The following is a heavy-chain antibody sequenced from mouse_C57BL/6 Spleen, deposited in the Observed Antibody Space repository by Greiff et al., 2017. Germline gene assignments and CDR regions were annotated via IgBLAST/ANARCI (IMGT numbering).Heavy chain of an antibody. Sequence: QVQLQQSGAELMKPGASVKLSCKATGYTFTGYWIEWVKQRPGHGLEWIGEILPGSGSTNYNEKFKGKATFTADTSSNTAYMQLSSLTTEDSAIYYCARVPFYYYGSSLGGDFDYWGQGTTLTVSS. CDR2: ILPGSGST. J-gene: IGHJ2*01. V-gene: IGHV1-9*01. CDR3: ARVPFYYYGSSLGGDFDY. D-gene: IGHD1-1*01. CDR1: GYTFTGYW.